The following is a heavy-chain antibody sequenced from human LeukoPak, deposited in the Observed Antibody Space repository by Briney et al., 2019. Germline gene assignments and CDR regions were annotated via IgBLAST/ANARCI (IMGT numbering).Heavy chain of an antibody. J-gene: IGHJ4*02. D-gene: IGHD3-10*01. CDR2: THADAIHGNNK. Sequence: PGGSLRLSCAASGFPFSTYGLHWVRQAPGKGLEWVAVTHADAIHGNNKYYADSMKGRFTISRDNSRSTLYLQMNSLRPEDTAIYYCAREGYYGSGSPPSLYFDYWGQGTLVTVSS. CDR3: AREGYYGSGSPPSLYFDY. CDR1: GFPFSTYG. V-gene: IGHV3-30*02.